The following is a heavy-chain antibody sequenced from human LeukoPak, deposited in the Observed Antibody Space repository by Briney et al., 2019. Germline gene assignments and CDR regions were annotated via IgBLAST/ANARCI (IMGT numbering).Heavy chain of an antibody. CDR2: ISSSSSTI. CDR3: ARGAPYCSPTSCIGLDY. D-gene: IGHD2-2*01. J-gene: IGHJ4*02. Sequence: GSLRLSFAASGFTFSSYSMNWVRQAPGKGLEWVSYISSSSSTIYYADSVKGRFTISRDNAKNSLYLQLNSLRAEDTAVYYCARGAPYCSPTSCIGLDYWGQGTLVAVSS. V-gene: IGHV3-48*04. CDR1: GFTFSSYS.